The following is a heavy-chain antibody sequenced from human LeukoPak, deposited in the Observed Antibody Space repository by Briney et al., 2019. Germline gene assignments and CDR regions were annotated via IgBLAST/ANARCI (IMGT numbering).Heavy chain of an antibody. D-gene: IGHD1-14*01. Sequence: GGSLRLSCAASGFIFSSYSMNWVRQAPGKGLEWFSFISSSSGYIYYADSVKGRFTISRENAKNSLHLQMNSLRAEDTAVYYCARDPDNYYGMDVWGQGTTVTVSS. CDR1: GFIFSSYS. CDR3: ARDPDNYYGMDV. V-gene: IGHV3-21*01. J-gene: IGHJ6*02. CDR2: ISSSSGYI.